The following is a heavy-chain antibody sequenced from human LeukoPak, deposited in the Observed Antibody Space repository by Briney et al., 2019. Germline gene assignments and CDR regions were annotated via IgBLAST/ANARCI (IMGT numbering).Heavy chain of an antibody. Sequence: GGSLRLSCITSGFAFSNYAMNWVRQAPGKGLEWVSGISGGSAYYADSVKGRFTISRDNSKNVLYLQMNRLRAEDTAVYYCAKDICTSPRCLLYLDSRGQGTLVTVSS. CDR3: AKDICTSPRCLLYLDS. CDR1: GFAFSNYA. V-gene: IGHV3-23*01. CDR2: ISGGSA. D-gene: IGHD2-8*01. J-gene: IGHJ4*02.